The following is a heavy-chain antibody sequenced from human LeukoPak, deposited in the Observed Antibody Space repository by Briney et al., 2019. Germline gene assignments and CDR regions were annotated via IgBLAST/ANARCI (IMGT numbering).Heavy chain of an antibody. CDR3: ARHLRQLGLNWFDP. D-gene: IGHD6-13*01. V-gene: IGHV4-39*01. CDR1: GGSISSGTYY. J-gene: IGHJ5*02. Sequence: SETLSLTCTVSGGSISSGTYYWGWFRRPPGKGLEWIGSFYYGGSYSGSTFYSLSLKSRVIVSVDTSKNQFSLKLTSVTAADTAVYYCARHLRQLGLNWFDPWGQGTLVTVSS. CDR2: FYYGGSYSGST.